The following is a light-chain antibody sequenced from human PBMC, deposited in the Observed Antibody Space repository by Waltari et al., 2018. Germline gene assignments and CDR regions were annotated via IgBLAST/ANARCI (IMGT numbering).Light chain of an antibody. V-gene: IGKV1-27*01. CDR1: QDIGDS. CDR2: DAS. Sequence: DLQMTQSPSSLSASVGDRVTITCRASQDIGDSLAWYQQKPGKVPKLLIFDASTLQSGVPSRFRGGGSGTDFTLTITSLQPEDVATYYCQKYDYAPLTFGQGTKVEVK. CDR3: QKYDYAPLT. J-gene: IGKJ1*01.